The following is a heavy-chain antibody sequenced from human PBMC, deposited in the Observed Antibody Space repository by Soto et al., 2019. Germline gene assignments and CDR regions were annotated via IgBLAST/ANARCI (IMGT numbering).Heavy chain of an antibody. J-gene: IGHJ4*02. D-gene: IGHD4-4*01. Sequence: RASVKVSGKASGYTFTSYGISWVRQEPGQGLEWMGWISAYNGNTNYAQKLQGRVTMTTDTSTSTAYMELRSLRSDDTAVYFCARAGGLTTVTTFDYWGQGTLVTVSS. CDR2: ISAYNGNT. CDR3: ARAGGLTTVTTFDY. CDR1: GYTFTSYG. V-gene: IGHV1-18*01.